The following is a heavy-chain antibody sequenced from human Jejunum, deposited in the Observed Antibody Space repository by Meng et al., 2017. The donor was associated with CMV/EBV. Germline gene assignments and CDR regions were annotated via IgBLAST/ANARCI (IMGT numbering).Heavy chain of an antibody. V-gene: IGHV4-59*01. CDR1: Y. CDR2: IYYTGST. J-gene: IGHJ6*02. D-gene: IGHD3-3*01. Sequence: YWSWLRQSPGKGLEWIGYIYYTGSTDYNPSLKSRVTISVDTSKNQFSLKLSSVTAADTAVYFCARTPTHITVSGVGTTNRGHVMDVWGQGTTVTVSS. CDR3: ARTPTHITVSGVGTTNRGHVMDV.